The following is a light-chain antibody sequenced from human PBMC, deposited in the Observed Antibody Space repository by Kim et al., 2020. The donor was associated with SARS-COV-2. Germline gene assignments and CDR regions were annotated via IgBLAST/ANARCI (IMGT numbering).Light chain of an antibody. CDR1: SSNVGDNN. V-gene: IGLV1-44*01. Sequence: QSVLTQPPSASGTPGQTVTISCSGSSSNVGDNNVDWYQQFPGTAPKLLIYANGHRPSGVPDRFSASKSGTSASLAISGLQSEDEADYYCVAWDDMLNGLAFGGGTQLTVL. J-gene: IGLJ3*02. CDR3: VAWDDMLNGLA. CDR2: ANG.